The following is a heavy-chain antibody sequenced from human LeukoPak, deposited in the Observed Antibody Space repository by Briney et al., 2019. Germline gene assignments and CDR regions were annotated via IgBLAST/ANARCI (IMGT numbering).Heavy chain of an antibody. Sequence: GGSLRLSCAASGFTFTKYWMHWVRQAPGKGLEWVSAISGRGGSTYYADSVKGRFTISRDNSENTLYLQMNSLRAEDTAVYYCARGSGGGDYLSYYYYYMDVWGKGTTVTISS. CDR3: ARGSGGGDYLSYYYYYMDV. CDR1: GFTFTKYW. D-gene: IGHD4-17*01. V-gene: IGHV3-23*01. J-gene: IGHJ6*03. CDR2: ISGRGGST.